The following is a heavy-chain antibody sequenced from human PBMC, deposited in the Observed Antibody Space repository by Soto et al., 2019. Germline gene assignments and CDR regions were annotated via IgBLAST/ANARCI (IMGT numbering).Heavy chain of an antibody. D-gene: IGHD6-13*01. CDR3: ARAYSSSWYGPYYYYYYGMDV. Sequence: GGSLRLSCAASGFTFSSYAMHWVRQAPGKGLEWVAVISYDGSNKYYADSVKGRFTISRDNSKNTLYLQMNSLRAEDTAVYYCARAYSSSWYGPYYYYYYGMDVWGQGTTVTVSS. CDR1: GFTFSSYA. J-gene: IGHJ6*02. V-gene: IGHV3-30-3*01. CDR2: ISYDGSNK.